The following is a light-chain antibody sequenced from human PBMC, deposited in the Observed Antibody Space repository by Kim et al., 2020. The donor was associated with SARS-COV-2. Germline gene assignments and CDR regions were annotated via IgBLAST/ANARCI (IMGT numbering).Light chain of an antibody. Sequence: APVVDRVTITCRANQSISTNLNWYQQTSGKAPKLLIYAASSRQGGVPSRFSGSGSGTDFTLTISSLQPEDSATYYCQQSNITPLTFGGGTKVDIK. CDR3: QQSNITPLT. CDR1: QSISTN. V-gene: IGKV1-39*01. J-gene: IGKJ4*01. CDR2: AAS.